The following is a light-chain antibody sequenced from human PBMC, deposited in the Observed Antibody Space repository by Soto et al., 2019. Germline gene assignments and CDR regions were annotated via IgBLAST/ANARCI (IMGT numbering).Light chain of an antibody. Sequence: EIVLTQSPATLSVSPGERATLFCRASQSVSSNLAWYQQKPGQAPRLLIYGASTRATGIPARFSGSGSGTEFTLTISSLQSADFAVYYCQQYNNWPPLTFGGGTKVEIK. CDR1: QSVSSN. J-gene: IGKJ4*01. CDR2: GAS. V-gene: IGKV3-15*01. CDR3: QQYNNWPPLT.